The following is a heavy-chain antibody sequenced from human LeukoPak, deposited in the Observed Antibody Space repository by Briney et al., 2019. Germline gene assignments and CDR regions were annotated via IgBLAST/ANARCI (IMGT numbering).Heavy chain of an antibody. V-gene: IGHV4-30-4*01. Sequence: PSQTLSLTCTVSGGSISSGDYYWSWIRQPPGKGLEWIGYIYYSGSTYYNPSLKSRVTISVDTSKNQFSLKLSSVTAADTAVYYCARLTMYNSSWLSYYYYMDVWGKGTTVTVSS. J-gene: IGHJ6*03. CDR2: IYYSGST. CDR1: GGSISSGDYY. D-gene: IGHD6-13*01. CDR3: ARLTMYNSSWLSYYYYMDV.